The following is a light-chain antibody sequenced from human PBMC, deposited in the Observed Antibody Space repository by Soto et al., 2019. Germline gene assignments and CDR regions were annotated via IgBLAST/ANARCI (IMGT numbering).Light chain of an antibody. CDR3: QQYNSYAWT. J-gene: IGKJ1*01. V-gene: IGKV1-5*01. CDR1: HSISIW. Sequence: DIQMTQSPSTLSASVGDRVTITCRASHSISIWLAWYQQKPGKAPKLLIYDASSLESGVPSRFSGSGSGTEFTLTISSLQPDDFATYYCQQYNSYAWTFGQGTKVEIK. CDR2: DAS.